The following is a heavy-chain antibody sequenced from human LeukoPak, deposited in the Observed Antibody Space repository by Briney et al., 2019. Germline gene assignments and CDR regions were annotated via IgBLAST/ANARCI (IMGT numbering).Heavy chain of an antibody. V-gene: IGHV4-34*01. CDR2: INHSGST. J-gene: IGHJ4*02. Sequence: SETLSLTCAVYGGSFSGYYWSWIRQPPGKGLEWIGEINHSGSTNYNPSLKSRVTISVDTSKNQFSLKLSSVTAADTAVYYCARGSLRGSGSYNDWGQGTLVTVSS. CDR1: GGSFSGYY. CDR3: ARGSLRGSGSYND. D-gene: IGHD3-10*01.